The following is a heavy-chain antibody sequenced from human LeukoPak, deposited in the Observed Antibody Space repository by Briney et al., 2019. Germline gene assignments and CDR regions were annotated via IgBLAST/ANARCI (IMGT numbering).Heavy chain of an antibody. CDR2: IGGRDSGT. CDR3: ARKSLATRAMDF. Sequence: GGSLRLSCAASGFIFSNYAMSWVRQAPGKGLEWVSAIGGRDSGTYYADSVRGRFTVSRDDPKNTLYLQMNTLRAEDTAVYYCARKSLATRAMDFWGQGTLVTVSS. CDR1: GFIFSNYA. J-gene: IGHJ4*02. V-gene: IGHV3-23*01. D-gene: IGHD6-6*01.